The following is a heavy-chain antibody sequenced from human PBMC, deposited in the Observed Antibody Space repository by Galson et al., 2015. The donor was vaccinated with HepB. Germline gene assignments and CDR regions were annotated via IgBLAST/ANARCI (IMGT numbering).Heavy chain of an antibody. CDR3: AKDQSSGWYGGGGLFDY. D-gene: IGHD6-19*01. Sequence: SLRLSCAASGFTFSSYGMHWVRQAPGKGLEWVALISYDKSNKYYADSVKGRFTISRDNSKNTLYLQMNSLRPEDTAVYYCAKDQSSGWYGGGGLFDYWGQGTLVTVSS. CDR1: GFTFSSYG. J-gene: IGHJ4*02. V-gene: IGHV3-30*18. CDR2: ISYDKSNK.